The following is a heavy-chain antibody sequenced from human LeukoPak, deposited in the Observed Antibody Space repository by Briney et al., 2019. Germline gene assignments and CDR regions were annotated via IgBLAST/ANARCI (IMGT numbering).Heavy chain of an antibody. J-gene: IGHJ6*03. V-gene: IGHV3-11*01. Sequence: PGGSLRLSCAASGFTFSDYYMSWIRQAPGKGLEWVSYISSSGSTIYYADSVKGRFTISRDNAKNSLYLQMNSLRAEDTAVYYCAKKHSSGPLPQTYYMDVWGKGTTVTVSS. CDR3: AKKHSSGPLPQTYYMDV. D-gene: IGHD6-19*01. CDR1: GFTFSDYY. CDR2: ISSSGSTI.